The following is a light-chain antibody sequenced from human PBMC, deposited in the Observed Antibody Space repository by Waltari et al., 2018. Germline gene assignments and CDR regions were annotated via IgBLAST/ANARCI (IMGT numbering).Light chain of an antibody. Sequence: AIQMTQSPSSLSASVGDSVTITCRASQGIRNDLGWYQQKPGKAPKLLIYAASSLHSGAPSRFSGSGSGTYFTLTISSLQPEDFATYYCLQDYNYPWTFGQGTKVEIK. CDR1: QGIRND. CDR2: AAS. CDR3: LQDYNYPWT. V-gene: IGKV1-6*01. J-gene: IGKJ1*01.